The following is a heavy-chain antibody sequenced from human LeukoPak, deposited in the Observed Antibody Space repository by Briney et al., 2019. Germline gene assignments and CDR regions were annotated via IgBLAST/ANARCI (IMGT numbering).Heavy chain of an antibody. D-gene: IGHD1-26*01. Sequence: PSETLSLTCTVSGGSISSSSYYWGWIRQPPGKGLEWIGSIYYSGSTYYNPSLKSRVTISVDTSKNQFSLKLSSVTAADPAVYYCARLVGATLYYFDYWGQGTLVTVSS. CDR1: GGSISSSSYY. J-gene: IGHJ4*02. V-gene: IGHV4-39*01. CDR3: ARLVGATLYYFDY. CDR2: IYYSGST.